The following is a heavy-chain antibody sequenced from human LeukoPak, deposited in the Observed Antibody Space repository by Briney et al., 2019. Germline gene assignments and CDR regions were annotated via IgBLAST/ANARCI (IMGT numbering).Heavy chain of an antibody. D-gene: IGHD3-10*01. V-gene: IGHV4-4*02. CDR3: ARRGGYYYGSNANFDY. J-gene: IGHJ4*02. CDR2: FYHSGST. CDR1: GGSINSNNW. Sequence: SETLSLTCTVSGGSINSNNWWSWVRPPPGKGLGWIGEFYHSGSTNYNPSLKSRVTISVDKSKNQFSLKLSSVTAADTAVYYCARRGGYYYGSNANFDYWGQGTLVTVSS.